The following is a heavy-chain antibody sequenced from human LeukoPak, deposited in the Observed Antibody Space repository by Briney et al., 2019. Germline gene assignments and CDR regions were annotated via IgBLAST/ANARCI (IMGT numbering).Heavy chain of an antibody. CDR3: ARVSGWYGFDY. CDR2: IYYSGST. V-gene: IGHV4-39*07. CDR1: GGSISSSSYY. D-gene: IGHD6-19*01. J-gene: IGHJ4*02. Sequence: SETLSLTCTVSGGSISSSSYYWGWIRQPPGKGLEWIGSIYYSGSTYYNPSLKSRVTMSVDTSKNQFSLKLSSVTAADTAVYYCARVSGWYGFDYWGQGTLVTVSS.